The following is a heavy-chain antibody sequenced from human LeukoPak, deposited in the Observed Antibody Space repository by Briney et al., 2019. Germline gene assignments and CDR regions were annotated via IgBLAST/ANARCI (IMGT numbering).Heavy chain of an antibody. Sequence: SETLSLTCTVSGGSMSPYHWGWIRQPPGKGLEWTGYIYYSGSTNYNPSLKSRVTISVDTSKHQFSLKLSSVTAADTAMYYCARAVSGRLDYWGQGTLVTVSS. D-gene: IGHD6-19*01. CDR1: GGSMSPYH. V-gene: IGHV4-59*08. J-gene: IGHJ4*02. CDR3: ARAVSGRLDY. CDR2: IYYSGST.